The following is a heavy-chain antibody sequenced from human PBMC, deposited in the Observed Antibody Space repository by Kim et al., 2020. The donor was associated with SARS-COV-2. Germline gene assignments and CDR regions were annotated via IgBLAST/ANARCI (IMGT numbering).Heavy chain of an antibody. D-gene: IGHD6-13*01. CDR3: AKDWYSSSWYAGYGMDV. CDR1: GFTFSSYA. CDR2: ISGSGGST. J-gene: IGHJ6*02. Sequence: GGSLRLSCAASGFTFSSYAMSWVRQAPGKGLEWVSAISGSGGSTYYADSVKGRFTISRDNSKNTLYLQMNSLRAEDRAVYYCAKDWYSSSWYAGYGMDVWGQGTTVTVSS. V-gene: IGHV3-23*01.